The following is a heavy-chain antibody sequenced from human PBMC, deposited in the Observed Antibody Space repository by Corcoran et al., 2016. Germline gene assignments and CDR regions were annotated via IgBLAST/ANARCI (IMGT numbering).Heavy chain of an antibody. J-gene: IGHJ4*02. CDR2: IYYTGST. CDR3: ARNVPPDGGRPGNFDY. D-gene: IGHD3-10*01. V-gene: IGHV4-59*01. CDR1: GGSISTYY. Sequence: QVQLQESGPGLVKPSETLSLTCTVSGGSISTYYWSWIRQPPGKGLEWIGYIYYTGSTNYNPSLKSRVTISVDTSKNQFSLKLSSVTAADTAVYYGARNVPPDGGRPGNFDYWGQGTLVTVSS.